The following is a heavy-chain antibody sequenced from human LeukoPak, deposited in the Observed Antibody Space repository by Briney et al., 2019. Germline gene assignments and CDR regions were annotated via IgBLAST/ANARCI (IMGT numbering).Heavy chain of an antibody. V-gene: IGHV4-30-4*08. CDR1: GGSISSGDYY. Sequence: SETLSLTCTVSGGSISSGDYYWSWIRQPPGKGLEWIGYIYYSGSTYYNPFLKSRVTISVDTSKNQFSLKLSSVTAADTAVYYCARATTVPYYFDYWGQGTLVTVSS. D-gene: IGHD4-11*01. J-gene: IGHJ4*02. CDR2: IYYSGST. CDR3: ARATTVPYYFDY.